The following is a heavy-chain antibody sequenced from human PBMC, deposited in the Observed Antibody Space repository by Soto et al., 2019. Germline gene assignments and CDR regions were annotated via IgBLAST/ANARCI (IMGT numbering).Heavy chain of an antibody. CDR1: GFTFSSYA. J-gene: IGHJ3*02. CDR2: ISYDGSNK. CDR3: ARDQPYSGGILNDAFDI. V-gene: IGHV3-30-3*01. Sequence: GGSLRLSCAASGFTFSSYAMHWVRQAPGKGLEWVAVISYDGSNKYYADSVKGRFTISRDNSKNTLYLQMNSLRAEDTAVYYCARDQPYSGGILNDAFDIWGQGTMVTVSS. D-gene: IGHD1-26*01.